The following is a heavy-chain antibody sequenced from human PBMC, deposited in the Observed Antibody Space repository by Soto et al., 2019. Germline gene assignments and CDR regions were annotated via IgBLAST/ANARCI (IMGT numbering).Heavy chain of an antibody. CDR3: ARGKTYCGGGSCYGQFDY. V-gene: IGHV4-34*01. CDR1: CGSFSGYY. D-gene: IGHD2-15*01. Sequence: LSLTCAVSCGSFSGYYCSWIRQPPGEGLEWIGEINHSGSTSYNPSLKSRVTISVDTSKNQFSLKLSSVTAADTAVYYCARGKTYCGGGSCYGQFDYWGQGTLVTVSS. J-gene: IGHJ4*02. CDR2: INHSGST.